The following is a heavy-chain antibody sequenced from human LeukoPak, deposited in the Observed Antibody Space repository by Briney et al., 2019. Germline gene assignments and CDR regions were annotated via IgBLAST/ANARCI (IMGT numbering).Heavy chain of an antibody. Sequence: KTSQTLSLTCAISGDSVSSNSAAWNWIRQSPSRGLEWLGRTYYRSKWYNDYAVSVKSRITINPDTSKNQFSLQLNSVTPEDTAVYYCARSQDRGSYSFDHYYYMDVWGKGTTVTVSS. CDR3: ARSQDRGSYSFDHYYYMDV. V-gene: IGHV6-1*01. J-gene: IGHJ6*03. CDR2: TYYRSKWYN. D-gene: IGHD1-26*01. CDR1: GDSVSSNSAA.